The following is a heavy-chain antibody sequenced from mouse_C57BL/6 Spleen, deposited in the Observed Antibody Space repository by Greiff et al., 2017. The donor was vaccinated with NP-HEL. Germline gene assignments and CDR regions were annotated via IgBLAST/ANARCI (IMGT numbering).Heavy chain of an antibody. Sequence: IQLQQSGPELVKPGASVKLSCKASGYTFTDYYMNWVKQSHGKSLEWIGDINPNNGGTSYNQKFKGKATLTVDKSSSTAYMQLRSLTSEDSAVYYCARSAEVYYDMDYWGQGTSVTVSS. V-gene: IGHV1-26*01. D-gene: IGHD3-2*02. CDR1: GYTFTDYY. J-gene: IGHJ4*01. CDR2: INPNNGGT. CDR3: ARSAEVYYDMDY.